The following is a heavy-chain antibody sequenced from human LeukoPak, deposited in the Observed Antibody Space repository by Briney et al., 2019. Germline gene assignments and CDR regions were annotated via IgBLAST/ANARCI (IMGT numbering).Heavy chain of an antibody. CDR2: IIPIFGTA. D-gene: IGHD4-23*01. Sequence: ASVKVSCKAFGGTFSSYAISWVRQAPGQGLEWMGGIIPIFGTANYAQKFQGRVTITTDESTSTAYMELSSLRSEDTAVYYCARDWGGNSDYYYYYMDVWGKGTTVTVSS. J-gene: IGHJ6*03. CDR1: GGTFSSYA. V-gene: IGHV1-69*05. CDR3: ARDWGGNSDYYYYYMDV.